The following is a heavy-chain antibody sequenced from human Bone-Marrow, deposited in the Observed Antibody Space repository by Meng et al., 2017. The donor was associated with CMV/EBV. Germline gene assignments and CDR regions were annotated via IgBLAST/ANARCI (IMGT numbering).Heavy chain of an antibody. V-gene: IGHV3-9*01. J-gene: IGHJ4*02. CDR2: INWNGAIV. CDR1: GFTFDDYV. Sequence: GGSLRLSCAASGFTFDDYVMHWVRQAPGKGLEWVSRINWNGAIVGYAGSGKGRFTISRDNAKNSLFLQMNRLRAEDTALYYCVKENSAYDFFDYWGQGTLVTVSS. D-gene: IGHD5-12*01. CDR3: VKENSAYDFFDY.